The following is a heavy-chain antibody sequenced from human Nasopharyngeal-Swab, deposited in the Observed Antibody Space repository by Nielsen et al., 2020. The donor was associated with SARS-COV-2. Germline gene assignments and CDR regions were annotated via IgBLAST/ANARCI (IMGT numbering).Heavy chain of an antibody. V-gene: IGHV3-30*04. CDR3: ARGSGSYGRAFDI. CDR1: GFTFSSYA. Sequence: GGSLRLSCAASGFTFSSYAMHWVRQAPGKGLEWVALISYDGSNKYYADSVKGRFTISRDNSKNTLYLQMNSLRAEDTAVYYCARGSGSYGRAFDIWGQGTMVTVSS. D-gene: IGHD1-26*01. J-gene: IGHJ3*02. CDR2: ISYDGSNK.